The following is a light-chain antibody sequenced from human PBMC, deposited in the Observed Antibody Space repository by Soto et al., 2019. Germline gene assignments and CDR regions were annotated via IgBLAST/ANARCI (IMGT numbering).Light chain of an antibody. J-gene: IGKJ1*01. V-gene: IGKV1-39*01. CDR1: ETIKVY. CDR2: GAS. CDR3: QQSYTTPWT. Sequence: DIQMTQSPSSLSASVGGRVTIRCRASETIKVYLNWYQHKPGKAPNLLIFGASNLRGGVPSRFTGSGSGTDFTLTIDRLQPEDFATCYCQQSYTTPWTFGLWTKVEIK.